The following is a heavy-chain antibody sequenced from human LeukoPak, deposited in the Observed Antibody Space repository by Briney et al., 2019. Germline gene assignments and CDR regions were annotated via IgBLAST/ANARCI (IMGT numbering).Heavy chain of an antibody. D-gene: IGHD2-8*02. CDR3: ARHGSGEYYIDY. CDR2: IYYGGSSHYSGST. Sequence: PSETLSLTCTVSGGSISSSSYYWGWIRQPPGKGLEWIGNIYYGGSSHYSGSTYYNPSLKSRVTISMDTSKNQFSLKLNSVTAADTAVYYCARHGSGEYYIDYWGQGTLVTVSS. V-gene: IGHV4-39*01. CDR1: GGSISSSSYY. J-gene: IGHJ4*02.